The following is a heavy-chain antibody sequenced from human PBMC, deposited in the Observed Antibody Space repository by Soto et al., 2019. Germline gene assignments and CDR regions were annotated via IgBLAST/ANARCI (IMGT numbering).Heavy chain of an antibody. D-gene: IGHD6-6*01. CDR1: GYTFTSYH. V-gene: IGHV1-8*01. CDR2: MNPNSGNT. J-gene: IGHJ5*02. Sequence: QVQLVQSGAEVKKPGASVKVSCKGSGYTFTSYHISWVRQATGQGLEWMGWMNPNSGNTGYAQTLQGRVTMTWDTSISTAYMELSSLRLEDTAMYYCARGHISSTKNWLAPWGQGTLVTVSS. CDR3: ARGHISSTKNWLAP.